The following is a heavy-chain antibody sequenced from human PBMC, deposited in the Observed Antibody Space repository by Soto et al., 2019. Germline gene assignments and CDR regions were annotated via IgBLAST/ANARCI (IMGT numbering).Heavy chain of an antibody. Sequence: SETLSLTCTVSGGSISSSSYYWVLIRQPPGKGLEWIGSIYYSGSTYYNPSLKSRVTISVDTSKNQFSLKLSSVTAADTAVYYCARHGYDSSGYYGAAFDIWGQGTMVTVSS. D-gene: IGHD3-22*01. V-gene: IGHV4-39*01. J-gene: IGHJ3*02. CDR1: GGSISSSSYY. CDR2: IYYSGST. CDR3: ARHGYDSSGYYGAAFDI.